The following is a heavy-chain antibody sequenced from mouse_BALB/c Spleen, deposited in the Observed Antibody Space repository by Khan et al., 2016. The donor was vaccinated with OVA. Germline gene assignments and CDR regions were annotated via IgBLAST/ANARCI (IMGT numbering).Heavy chain of an antibody. Sequence: EVKVEESGGGSVQPGGSMKLSCVASGFIFSSYWMSWVRQSPEKGLEWVAEIRLKSDNYATHYAESVKGKFTISRDDSKSRPYLQRNSVRAEGTGSDYWTSYYRYGYARDYWGQGTAGTVAS. D-gene: IGHD2-14*01. V-gene: IGHV6-3*01. J-gene: IGHJ4*01. CDR2: IRLKSDNYAT. CDR1: GFIFSSYW. CDR3: TSYYRYGYARDY.